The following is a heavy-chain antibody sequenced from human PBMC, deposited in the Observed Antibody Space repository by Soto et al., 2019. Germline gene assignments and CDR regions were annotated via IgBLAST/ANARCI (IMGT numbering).Heavy chain of an antibody. D-gene: IGHD6-19*01. V-gene: IGHV1-46*01. J-gene: IGHJ4*02. CDR3: ARDGRSPYRSGWYYFEY. Sequence: GASVKVSCKASGYTFTSYYMHWVRQAPGQGLEWMGIINPSGGSTSYAQKFQGRVTMTRDTSTSTVYMELSSLRSEDTAVYYCARDGRSPYRSGWYYFEYWGQATLFIVS. CDR1: GYTFTSYY. CDR2: INPSGGST.